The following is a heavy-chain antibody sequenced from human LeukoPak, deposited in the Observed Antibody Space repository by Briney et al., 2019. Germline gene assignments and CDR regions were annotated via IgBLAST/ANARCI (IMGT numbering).Heavy chain of an antibody. D-gene: IGHD5-12*01. CDR3: ARVYSGYDRAFDY. CDR2: ISHSGST. V-gene: IGHV4-34*01. Sequence: SETLSLTCAVYGGSFSGYYWSWIRQPPGKGLEWIGEISHSGSTNYNPSLKSRVTISVDTSKNQFSLKLSSVTAADTAVYYCARVYSGYDRAFDYWGQGTLVTVSS. J-gene: IGHJ4*02. CDR1: GGSFSGYY.